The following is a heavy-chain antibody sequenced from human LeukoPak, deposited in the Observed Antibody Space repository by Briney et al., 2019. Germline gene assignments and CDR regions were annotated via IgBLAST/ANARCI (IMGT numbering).Heavy chain of an antibody. V-gene: IGHV4-39*01. J-gene: IGHJ4*02. D-gene: IGHD1-20*01. CDR2: IYYSGST. Sequence: SETLSLTCNVSGDSISSSSYYWGWIRQPPGKGLEWIGSIYYSGSTYYNPSLRSRVTISVDTSKNQFSLKLSSVTAADSAVYYCARLTKYNWNYSDYWGQGALVTVSS. CDR1: GDSISSSSYY. CDR3: ARLTKYNWNYSDY.